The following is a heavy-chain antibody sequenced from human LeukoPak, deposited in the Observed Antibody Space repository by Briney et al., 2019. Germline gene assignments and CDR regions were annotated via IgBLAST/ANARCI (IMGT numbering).Heavy chain of an antibody. V-gene: IGHV1-46*01. CDR2: INPSSGST. D-gene: IGHD5-18*01. CDR1: GYTFTTYY. CDR3: ARVLGAHRYGSIDH. J-gene: IGHJ4*02. Sequence: GASVKVSCKASGYTFTTYYMHWVRQAPGQGLEWMGIINPSSGSTSYAQKFQGRVTMTRDTSTSTVYMELSSPRSEDTAIYYCARVLGAHRYGSIDHWGQGTLVTVSS.